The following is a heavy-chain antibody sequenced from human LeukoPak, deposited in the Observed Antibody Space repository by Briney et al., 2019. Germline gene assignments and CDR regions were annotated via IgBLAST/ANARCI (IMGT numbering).Heavy chain of an antibody. CDR3: ASFGQLLPHYYYYMDV. D-gene: IGHD2-2*01. V-gene: IGHV4-39*07. CDR2: IYYSGSI. Sequence: PSETLSLTCTVSGGSISSSSYYWGWIRQPPGKGLEWIGSIYYSGSIYYNPSLKSRVTISVDTSKNQFSLKLSSVTAADTAVYYCASFGQLLPHYYYYMDVWGKGTTVTVSS. J-gene: IGHJ6*03. CDR1: GGSISSSSYY.